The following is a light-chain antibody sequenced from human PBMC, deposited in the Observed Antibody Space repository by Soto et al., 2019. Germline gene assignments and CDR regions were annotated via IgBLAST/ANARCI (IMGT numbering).Light chain of an antibody. Sequence: DIQMTQSPSTLSASVGDRVTITCRASQSISSWLAWYQQKPAKAPKLLIYDASSLERGVPAKCIGSGSETYFTLNSSILQPEDFATYFCQKENRDPWTVGQGTKVELK. CDR3: QKENRDPWT. CDR2: DAS. CDR1: QSISSW. V-gene: IGKV1-5*01. J-gene: IGKJ1*01.